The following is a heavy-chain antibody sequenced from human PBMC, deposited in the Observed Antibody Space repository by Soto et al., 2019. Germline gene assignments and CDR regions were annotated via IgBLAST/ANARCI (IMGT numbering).Heavy chain of an antibody. CDR3: AIDYDFWSGYYPNLYYYYGMDV. CDR2: IIPIFGTA. CDR1: GGTFSSYA. V-gene: IGHV1-69*13. Sequence: SVKVSCKASGGTFSSYAISWVRQAPGQGLEWMGGIIPIFGTANYAQKFQGRVTITADESTSTAYMELSSLRSEDTAVYYCAIDYDFWSGYYPNLYYYYGMDVWGQGTTVTVSS. J-gene: IGHJ6*02. D-gene: IGHD3-3*01.